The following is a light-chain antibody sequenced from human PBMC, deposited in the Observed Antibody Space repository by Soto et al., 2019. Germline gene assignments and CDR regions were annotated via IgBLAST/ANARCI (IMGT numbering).Light chain of an antibody. CDR1: QSINSRS. Sequence: DIVLTQSQGTLSLSPVERATLSCGASQSINSRSLAWYQQKPGQAPRLLIYDASSRATGIPDRFSASGSGTDFTLTISSLEPEDFAVYYCQQYVASPYTVGQGNKVDIK. CDR2: DAS. V-gene: IGKV3-20*01. CDR3: QQYVASPYT. J-gene: IGKJ2*01.